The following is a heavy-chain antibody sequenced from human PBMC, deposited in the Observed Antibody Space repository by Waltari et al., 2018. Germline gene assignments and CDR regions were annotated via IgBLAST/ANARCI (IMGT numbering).Heavy chain of an antibody. CDR3: ARGHYYDRSAGA. CDR2: INHSGST. J-gene: IGHJ5*02. Sequence: QVQLQQWGAGLLKPSETLSLTCAVYGGSFSGYYWSWIRQPPGKGLEWIGEINHSGSTNYNPSLKSRVTISVDTSKNQFSLKLSSVTAADTAVYYCARGHYYDRSAGAWGQGTLVTVSS. CDR1: GGSFSGYY. D-gene: IGHD3-22*01. V-gene: IGHV4-34*01.